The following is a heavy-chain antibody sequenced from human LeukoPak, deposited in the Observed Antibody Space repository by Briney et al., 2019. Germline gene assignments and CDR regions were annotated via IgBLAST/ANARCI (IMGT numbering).Heavy chain of an antibody. J-gene: IGHJ6*03. CDR2: IYSGGNT. CDR3: ARTVTTRYYYYYYMDV. D-gene: IGHD4-11*01. Sequence: GGSLRLSCAASGFTFSSYAMSWVRQAPGKGLEWVSVIYSGGNTYYADSVKGRFTISRDNSKNTLYLQMNSLRAEDTAVYYCARTVTTRYYYYYYMDVWGKGTTVTVSS. CDR1: GFTFSSYA. V-gene: IGHV3-66*02.